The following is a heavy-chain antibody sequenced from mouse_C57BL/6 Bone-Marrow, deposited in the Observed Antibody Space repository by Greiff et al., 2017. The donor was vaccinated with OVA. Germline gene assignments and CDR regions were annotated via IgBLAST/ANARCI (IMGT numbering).Heavy chain of an antibody. D-gene: IGHD2-5*01. Sequence: EVQLQESGPGLAKPSPTLSLTCSVTGYSITSDYWNWIRKFPGNKLEYMGYISYSGSTYYNPSLNSRISITRDTSKNQYYLQLNSVPTEDTATYYCARHSNSRYWYFDGWGTGTTVTVSS. CDR2: ISYSGST. CDR3: ARHSNSRYWYFDG. CDR1: GYSITSDY. J-gene: IGHJ1*03. V-gene: IGHV3-8*01.